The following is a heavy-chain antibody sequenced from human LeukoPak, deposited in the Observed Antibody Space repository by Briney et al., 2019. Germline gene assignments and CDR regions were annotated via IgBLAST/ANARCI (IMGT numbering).Heavy chain of an antibody. J-gene: IGHJ6*03. D-gene: IGHD4-11*01. CDR1: GGSISSYY. CDR2: IYYSGST. V-gene: IGHV4-59*01. Sequence: PSETLSLTCTVSGGSISSYYWSWIRQPPGKGLEWIGYIYYSGSTNYNPSLKSRVTISVDTSKNQFSLKLSSVTAADTAVYYCARCVTTDNYYYMDVWGKGTTVTVSS. CDR3: ARCVTTDNYYYMDV.